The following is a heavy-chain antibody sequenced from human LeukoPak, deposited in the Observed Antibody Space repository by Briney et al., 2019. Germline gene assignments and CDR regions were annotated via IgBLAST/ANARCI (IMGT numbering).Heavy chain of an antibody. D-gene: IGHD2-2*01. V-gene: IGHV4-59*01. J-gene: IGHJ4*02. CDR2: IYYSGST. CDR1: GGSISSYY. Sequence: SATLSLTCTVSGGSISSYYWSWIRQPPGKGLEWIGYIYYSGSTNYNPSLQSRVTISVDTSKNQFSLKLSSVTAADTAVYYCARELVHYDYWGQGTLVTVSS. CDR3: ARELVHYDY.